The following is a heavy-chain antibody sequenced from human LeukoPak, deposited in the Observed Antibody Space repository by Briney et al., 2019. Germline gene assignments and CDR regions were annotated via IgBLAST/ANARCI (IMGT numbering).Heavy chain of an antibody. Sequence: ASVKVSCKASGYTFTGYYMHWVRQAPGQGLEWMGWINPNSGGTNYAQTFQGRFTMTRDTSISTAYMEPSRLRSDDTAVYYCARGQIIAVAGAGYYYYGMDVWGQGTTVTVSS. D-gene: IGHD6-19*01. CDR3: ARGQIIAVAGAGYYYYGMDV. V-gene: IGHV1-2*02. CDR1: GYTFTGYY. J-gene: IGHJ6*02. CDR2: INPNSGGT.